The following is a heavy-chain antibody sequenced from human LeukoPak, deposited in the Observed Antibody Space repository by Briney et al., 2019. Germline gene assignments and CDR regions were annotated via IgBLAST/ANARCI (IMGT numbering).Heavy chain of an antibody. Sequence: GGSLRLSCAASGFTFSSYAMSWVRQAPGKGLEWVSAISGSGGSTYYADSVKGRFTISRGNSKNTLYLQMNSLRADDTAVYYCAREVYSSSRPADAFDIWGRGTMVTVSS. CDR2: ISGSGGST. D-gene: IGHD6-13*01. CDR1: GFTFSSYA. V-gene: IGHV3-23*01. J-gene: IGHJ3*02. CDR3: AREVYSSSRPADAFDI.